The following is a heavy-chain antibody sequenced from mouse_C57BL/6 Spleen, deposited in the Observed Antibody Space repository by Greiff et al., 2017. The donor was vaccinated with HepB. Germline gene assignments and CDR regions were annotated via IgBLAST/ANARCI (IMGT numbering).Heavy chain of an antibody. CDR2: IDPNSGGT. CDR3: ARSRYYGSSLSYYYAMDY. J-gene: IGHJ4*01. V-gene: IGHV1-72*01. Sequence: QVQLKQPGAELVKPGASVKLSCKASGYTFTSYWMHWVKQRPGRGLEWIGRIDPNSGGTKYNEKFKSKATLTVDKPSSTAYMQLSSLTSEDSAVYYCARSRYYGSSLSYYYAMDYWGQGTSVTVSS. CDR1: GYTFTSYW. D-gene: IGHD1-1*01.